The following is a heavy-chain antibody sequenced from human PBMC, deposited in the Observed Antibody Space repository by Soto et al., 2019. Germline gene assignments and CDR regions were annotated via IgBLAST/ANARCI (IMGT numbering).Heavy chain of an antibody. CDR2: INPNSGGT. CDR1: GYTFTGYY. V-gene: IGHV1-2*02. D-gene: IGHD6-19*01. Sequence: WASVKVSCKASGYTFTGYYMHWVRQAPGQGLEWMGWINPNSGGTNYAQKFQGRVTMTRDTSISTAYMELSRLRSDDTAVYYCARVGRGSGWYFFDYWGQGTLVTVSS. J-gene: IGHJ4*02. CDR3: ARVGRGSGWYFFDY.